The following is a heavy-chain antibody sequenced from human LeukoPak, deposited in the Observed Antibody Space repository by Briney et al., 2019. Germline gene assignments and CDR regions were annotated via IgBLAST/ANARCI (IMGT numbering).Heavy chain of an antibody. J-gene: IGHJ6*03. Sequence: ASVKVSCKASGYTFTSYAMNWVRQAPGQGLEWMGWINTNTGNPTYAQGFTGRFVFSLDTSVSTAYLQISSLKAEDTAVYYCATTGGDIYYYYMDVWGKGTTVTISS. CDR1: GYTFTSYA. V-gene: IGHV7-4-1*02. D-gene: IGHD3-16*01. CDR3: ATTGGDIYYYYMDV. CDR2: INTNTGNP.